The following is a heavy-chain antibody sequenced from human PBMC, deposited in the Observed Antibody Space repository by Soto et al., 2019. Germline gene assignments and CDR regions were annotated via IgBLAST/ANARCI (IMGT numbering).Heavy chain of an antibody. CDR1: GFTFRSYG. Sequence: QVQLVESGGGVVQPGRSLRLSCAASGFTFRSYGMHWVRQAPGKGLEWVAVISYDGSNKYYADSVKGRFTISRDNSKNTLYLQMNSLRAEDTAVYYCANGIAADYWGQGTLVTVSS. J-gene: IGHJ4*02. CDR3: ANGIAADY. D-gene: IGHD6-13*01. V-gene: IGHV3-30*18. CDR2: ISYDGSNK.